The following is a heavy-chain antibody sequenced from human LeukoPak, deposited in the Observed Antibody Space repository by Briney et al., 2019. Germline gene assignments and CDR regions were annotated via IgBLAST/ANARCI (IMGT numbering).Heavy chain of an antibody. V-gene: IGHV4-4*08. D-gene: IGHD4-23*01. CDR3: ATDYGGNSDWYFDL. CDR2: ISPSGST. J-gene: IGHJ2*01. Sequence: PSETLSLTCTVSGGSISSYYWSWIRQPPGKGLEWIGYISPSGSTNYNPSLKSRVTISVDTSKRHISLRLSSVTAADTAVYYCATDYGGNSDWYFDLWGRGTLVTDSS. CDR1: GGSISSYY.